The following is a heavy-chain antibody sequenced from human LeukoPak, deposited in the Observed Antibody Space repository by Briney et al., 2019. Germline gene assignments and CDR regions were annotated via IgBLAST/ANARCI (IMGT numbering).Heavy chain of an antibody. CDR3: ARVFYTMIVLDAFDI. CDR1: GFTFSSYA. CDR2: ISYDGSNK. D-gene: IGHD3-22*01. V-gene: IGHV3-30*01. Sequence: GGSLRPSCAASGFTFSSYAMHWVRQAPGKGLEWVAVISYDGSNKYYADSVKGRFTISRDNSKNTLYLQMNSLRAEDTAVYYCARVFYTMIVLDAFDIWGQGTMVTVSS. J-gene: IGHJ3*02.